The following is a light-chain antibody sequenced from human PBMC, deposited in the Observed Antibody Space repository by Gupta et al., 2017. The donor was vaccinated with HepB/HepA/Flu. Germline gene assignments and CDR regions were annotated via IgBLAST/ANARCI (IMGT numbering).Light chain of an antibody. Sequence: EIVLTQSPATLSLSPGERASLSCRASQSVSSIYLAWYQQKPGQAPRLLIYDASNRATGIPDRFSGSGSGTDFTLIISRLEPEDFPVYYCQQYGSSPTFGQGTRVEIK. V-gene: IGKV3-20*01. CDR2: DAS. J-gene: IGKJ1*01. CDR1: QSVSSIY. CDR3: QQYGSSPT.